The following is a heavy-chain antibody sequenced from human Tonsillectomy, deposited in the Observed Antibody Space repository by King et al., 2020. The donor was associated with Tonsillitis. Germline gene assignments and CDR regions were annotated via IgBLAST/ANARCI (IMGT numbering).Heavy chain of an antibody. D-gene: IGHD1-26*01. Sequence: VQLVESGGGLVQPGGSLRLSCAVSGFTVRSNYMSWVRQAPGKGLEWVSVIYSGGSTYYADSVKGRFTISRHNSMDTLYLQMNSLEAEDTAVYYCARTEYGGGQKYTDVWGQGTTVTVSS. CDR2: IYSGGST. J-gene: IGHJ6*02. V-gene: IGHV3-53*04. CDR3: ARTEYGGGQKYTDV. CDR1: GFTVRSNY.